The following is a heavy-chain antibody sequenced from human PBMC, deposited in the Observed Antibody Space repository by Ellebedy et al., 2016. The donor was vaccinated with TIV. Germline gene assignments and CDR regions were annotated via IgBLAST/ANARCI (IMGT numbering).Heavy chain of an antibody. J-gene: IGHJ4*02. V-gene: IGHV2-70*11. CDR3: AREDGEFSYALDS. CDR1: GFSLSTSGMC. D-gene: IGHD3-16*01. CDR2: IDWDEDT. Sequence: SGPTLVKPTETLTLTCTFSGFSLSTSGMCINWTRQPPGKALEWLARIDWDEDTYYSTSLQSRLTISKDRTRNQVVLTMTSMDADDSGMYFCAREDGEFSYALDSWGQGILVTVST.